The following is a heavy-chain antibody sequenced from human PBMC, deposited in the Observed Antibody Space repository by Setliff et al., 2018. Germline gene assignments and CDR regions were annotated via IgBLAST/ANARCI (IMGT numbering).Heavy chain of an antibody. D-gene: IGHD3-3*01. J-gene: IGHJ6*03. V-gene: IGHV4-61*05. Sequence: SETLSLTCSVFGDSLTRSSSWWGWIRQPAGKGLEWIGNIYSSGTTKYNPSLKSRVTISVDTSKRQFSLNLLSVTAADTAVYHCARMSRYSEFWSGYAEDYYSSYIDVWGTGATVTVSS. CDR3: ARMSRYSEFWSGYAEDYYSSYIDV. CDR1: GDSLTRSSSW. CDR2: IYSSGTT.